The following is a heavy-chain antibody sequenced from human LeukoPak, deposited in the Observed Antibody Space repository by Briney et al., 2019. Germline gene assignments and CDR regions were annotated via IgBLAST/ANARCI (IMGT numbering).Heavy chain of an antibody. CDR2: INPDSGGA. V-gene: IGHV1-2*02. D-gene: IGHD3/OR15-3a*01. CDR1: GFTFTGYY. CDR3: ARGDWLLSLDP. J-gene: IGHJ5*02. Sequence: ASVRVSCKTSGFTFTGYYIHWVRQAPGQGFEWIGWINPDSGGADYAQKFQGRVTMTRDTSISTVYMELNSLTSDDTAVYYCARGDWLLSLDPWGQGTLVTVSS.